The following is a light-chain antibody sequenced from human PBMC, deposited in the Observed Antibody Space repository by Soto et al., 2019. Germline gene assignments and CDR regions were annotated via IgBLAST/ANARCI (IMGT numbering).Light chain of an antibody. V-gene: IGLV2-14*03. J-gene: IGLJ1*01. Sequence: QSALTQPASVSGSPGQSITISCTGTSSDVGGYEYVSWYQQHPGKAPQRIIYDVSDRPSGVSNRFSGSKSGNTASLAISGLQAEDEADYYCSSYTTSSPLGVFGTGTKVTVL. CDR3: SSYTTSSPLGV. CDR1: SSDVGGYEY. CDR2: DVS.